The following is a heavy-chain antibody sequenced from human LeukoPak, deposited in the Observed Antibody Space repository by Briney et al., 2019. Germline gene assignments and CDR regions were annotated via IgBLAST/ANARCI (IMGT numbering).Heavy chain of an antibody. D-gene: IGHD3-10*01. J-gene: IGHJ4*02. CDR1: GGSISTY. V-gene: IGHV4-34*01. CDR3: ARGRIYYGSGSYYRGLDY. CDR2: INHSGST. Sequence: PSETLSLTCTVSGGSISTYWTWIRQPPGKGLEWIGEINHSGSTNYNPSLKSRVTISVDTSKNQFSLKLSSVTAADTAVYYCARGRIYYGSGSYYRGLDYWGQGTLVTVSS.